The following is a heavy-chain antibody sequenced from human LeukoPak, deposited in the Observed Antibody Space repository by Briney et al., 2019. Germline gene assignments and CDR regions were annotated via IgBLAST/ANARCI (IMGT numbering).Heavy chain of an antibody. J-gene: IGHJ6*02. V-gene: IGHV3-20*04. Sequence: TGGSLRLSCAASGFTFSSYVMTWVRQAPGKGLEWVSDINWDGGSIGYADSVKGRFTISRDNAKNSLSLQMNSLRVEDTALYYCARGGAVAPYYFFGMDVWGQGTTVTVSS. CDR1: GFTFSSYV. D-gene: IGHD1-26*01. CDR3: ARGGAVAPYYFFGMDV. CDR2: INWDGGSI.